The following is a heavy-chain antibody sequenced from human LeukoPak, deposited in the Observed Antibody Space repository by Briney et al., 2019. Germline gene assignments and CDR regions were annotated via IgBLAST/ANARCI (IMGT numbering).Heavy chain of an antibody. CDR3: TKDRDSYYYYGMDV. CDR2: ISWKSGTI. J-gene: IGHJ6*02. Sequence: PGRSLRLSRAASGFTFDDYAMHWVRHAPGKGLEWVSGISWKSGTIVYADSVKGRFTISRDNAKNSLYLQMNSLRAEDTALYYCTKDRDSYYYYGMDVWGQGTTVTVSS. V-gene: IGHV3-9*01. CDR1: GFTFDDYA.